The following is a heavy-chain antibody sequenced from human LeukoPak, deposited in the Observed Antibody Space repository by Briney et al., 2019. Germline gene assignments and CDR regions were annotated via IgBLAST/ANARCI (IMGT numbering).Heavy chain of an antibody. CDR2: INPNSGGT. D-gene: IGHD3-16*01. J-gene: IGHJ6*02. CDR3: ARVRDLRSGGDYGMDV. V-gene: IGHV1-2*04. CDR1: GYTFTGYY. Sequence: ASVKVSCKASGYTFTGYYMHWVRQAPGQGLEWMGWINPNSGGTNYAQKFQGWVTMTRDTSISTAYMELSRLRSDDTAVYYCARVRDLRSGGDYGMDVWGQGTTVTVSS.